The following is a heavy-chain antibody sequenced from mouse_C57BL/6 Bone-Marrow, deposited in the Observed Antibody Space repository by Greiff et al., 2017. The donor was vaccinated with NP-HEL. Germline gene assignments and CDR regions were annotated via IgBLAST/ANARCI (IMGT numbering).Heavy chain of an antibody. CDR1: GYTFTSYW. V-gene: IGHV1-72*01. CDR3: ARRDYSNSYWYFDV. Sequence: QVQLQQPGAELVKPGASVKLSCKASGYTFTSYWMHWVKQRPGRGLEWIGRIDPNSGGTKYNEKFKSKATLTVDKPSSTAYMQLSSLTSEDSAVYYCARRDYSNSYWYFDVWGTGTTVTVSS. D-gene: IGHD2-5*01. J-gene: IGHJ1*03. CDR2: IDPNSGGT.